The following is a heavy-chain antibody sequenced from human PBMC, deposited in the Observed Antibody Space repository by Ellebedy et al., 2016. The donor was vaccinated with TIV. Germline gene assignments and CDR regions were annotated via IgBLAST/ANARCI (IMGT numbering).Heavy chain of an antibody. CDR3: AKEALRGMVRGVIRQDFDY. D-gene: IGHD3-10*01. CDR1: GFTFSSYG. V-gene: IGHV3-30*18. J-gene: IGHJ4*02. Sequence: GGSLRLXXAASGFTFSSYGMHWVRQAPGKGLEWVAVISYDGSNKYYADSVKGRFTISRDNSKNTLYLQMNSLRAEDTAVYYCAKEALRGMVRGVIRQDFDYWGQGTLVTVSS. CDR2: ISYDGSNK.